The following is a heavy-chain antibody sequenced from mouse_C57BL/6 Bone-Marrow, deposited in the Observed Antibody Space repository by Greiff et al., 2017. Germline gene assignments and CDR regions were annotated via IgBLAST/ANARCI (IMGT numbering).Heavy chain of an antibody. Sequence: EVKLMESGGDLVKPGGSLKLSCAASGFTFSSYGMSWVRQTPDKRLEWVATISSGGSYTYYPDSVKGRFTISRDNAKNTLYLQMSSLKSEDTAMYYCARPPIYYDYPFAYWGQGTLVTVSA. V-gene: IGHV5-6*01. CDR2: ISSGGSYT. CDR1: GFTFSSYG. J-gene: IGHJ3*01. CDR3: ARPPIYYDYPFAY. D-gene: IGHD2-4*01.